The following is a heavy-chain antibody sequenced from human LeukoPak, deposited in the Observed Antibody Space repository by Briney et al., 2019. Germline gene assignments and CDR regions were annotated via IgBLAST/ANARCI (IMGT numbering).Heavy chain of an antibody. Sequence: GRSLRLSCAATGFTFKDYGMHWVRQPPGKGLEWVSSINWNGGGTDYADSVKGRFTISRDNAKNSLYLQLSSLRPEDTALYYCAKHMRATNTYSFFGLDVWGQGTTVSVSS. CDR1: GFTFKDYG. J-gene: IGHJ6*02. D-gene: IGHD1-26*01. V-gene: IGHV3-9*01. CDR3: AKHMRATNTYSFFGLDV. CDR2: INWNGGGT.